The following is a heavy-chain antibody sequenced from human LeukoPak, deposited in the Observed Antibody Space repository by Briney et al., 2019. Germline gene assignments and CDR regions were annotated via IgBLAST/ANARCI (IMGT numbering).Heavy chain of an antibody. D-gene: IGHD3-22*01. CDR2: ISSTSSHI. CDR3: ARDGNYFDTTPNWFDT. V-gene: IGHV3-21*01. J-gene: IGHJ5*02. Sequence: GGSLRLSCAASGFTFSTHEMNWVRQAPGKGLEWVSSISSTSSHIYYRDSLEGRFTISRDNAKNSLYLQMNSLRADDTAVYYCARDGNYFDTTPNWFDTWGQGTLVTVSS. CDR1: GFTFSTHE.